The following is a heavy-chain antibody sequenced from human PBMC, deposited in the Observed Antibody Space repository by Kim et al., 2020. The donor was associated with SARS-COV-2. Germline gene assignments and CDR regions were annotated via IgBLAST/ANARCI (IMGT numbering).Heavy chain of an antibody. CDR1: GYTFTSYD. Sequence: ASVKVSCKASGYTFTSYDINWLRESTDQELEWRGWIYYTRGNKGYAQKLQGRVTMTSNTSISTAYMELSSLRSEDTAVYYCARGLLVRGVFYYYYYMDVWGKGPPVPVSS. V-gene: IGHV1-8*01. CDR3: ARGLLVRGVFYYYYYMDV. D-gene: IGHD3-10*01. J-gene: IGHJ6*03. CDR2: IYYTRGNK.